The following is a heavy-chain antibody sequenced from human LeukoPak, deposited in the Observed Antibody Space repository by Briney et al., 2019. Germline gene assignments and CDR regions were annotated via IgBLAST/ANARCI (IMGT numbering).Heavy chain of an antibody. CDR2: IYSGGNT. J-gene: IGHJ4*02. CDR1: GFTVSSNF. CDR3: AGSSSWSGDSY. V-gene: IGHV3-66*01. Sequence: GGSIRLSCAASGFTVSSNFINWVRQAPGKVLEWVSGIYSGGNTYYAEPVKGRFTISRDSSKNTLHLQMNSLRAEDTAVYYCAGSSSWSGDSYWGQGTLVTVSS. D-gene: IGHD6-13*01.